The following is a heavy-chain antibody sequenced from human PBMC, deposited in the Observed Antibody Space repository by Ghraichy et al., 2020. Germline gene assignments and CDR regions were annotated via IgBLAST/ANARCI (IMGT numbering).Heavy chain of an antibody. CDR3: SRGGGAGTPVLYHMDV. D-gene: IGHD6-19*01. J-gene: IGHJ6*02. CDR1: GLMFSPNT. Sequence: GGSLRLSCVASGLMFSPNTMNWVRQAPGKGLEWVSSISSSTRYIYYADSVKGRFTISRDNAQNSLYPQMNSLRAEDTAVYYCSRGGGAGTPVLYHMDVWGLGTTVTVSS. CDR2: ISSSTRYI. V-gene: IGHV3-21*01.